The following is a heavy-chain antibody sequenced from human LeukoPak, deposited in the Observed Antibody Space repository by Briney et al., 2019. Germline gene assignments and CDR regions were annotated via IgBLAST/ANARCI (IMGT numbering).Heavy chain of an antibody. J-gene: IGHJ3*02. D-gene: IGHD3-9*01. CDR2: IKQDGSEK. V-gene: IGHV3-7*01. Sequence: GGSLRLSCAASGFTFTTYWMSWVRLAPGKGLEWVANIKQDGSEKYYVDSVKGRFTISRDNAKNSLYLQMNSLRAEDTAVYYCVRDRYDVLTGYNDAFDIWGQGTMVTVSS. CDR1: GFTFTTYW. CDR3: VRDRYDVLTGYNDAFDI.